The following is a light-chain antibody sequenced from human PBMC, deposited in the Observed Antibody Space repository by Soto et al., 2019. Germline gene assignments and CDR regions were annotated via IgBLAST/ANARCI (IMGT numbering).Light chain of an antibody. CDR2: STN. Sequence: QSVLTQPPSTSGTPGQRVTISCSGSRSNIGRSTVNWYQQLPGTAPKVLVYSTNQRPSGVPDRFSGSKSGTSASLATSGLQSEDEADYYCAAWDDTLSVWVFGGGTKLTVL. V-gene: IGLV1-44*01. CDR1: RSNIGRST. J-gene: IGLJ3*02. CDR3: AAWDDTLSVWV.